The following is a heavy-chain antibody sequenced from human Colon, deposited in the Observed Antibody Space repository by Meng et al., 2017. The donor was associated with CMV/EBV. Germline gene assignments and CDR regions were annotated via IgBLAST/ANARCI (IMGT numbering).Heavy chain of an antibody. D-gene: IGHD5-18*01. CDR2: INEHGSEK. J-gene: IGHJ4*02. CDR1: GFTFSTYW. Sequence: GESLKISCAASGFTFSTYWMAWVRQAPGKGLEWVACINEHGSEKYYVDSVKGRFTVSRDNAKNSLHLQMDSLRGDDTAVYYCEGQRGSSSFGFWGQGTLVTVSS. CDR3: EGQRGSSSFGF. V-gene: IGHV3-7*01.